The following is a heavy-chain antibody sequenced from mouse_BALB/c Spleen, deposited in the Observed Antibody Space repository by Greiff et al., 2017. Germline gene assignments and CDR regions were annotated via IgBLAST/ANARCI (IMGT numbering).Heavy chain of an antibody. CDR3: ARGELHYGYDY. J-gene: IGHJ2*01. CDR2: IDTSDSYT. D-gene: IGHD1-2*01. V-gene: IGHV1-69*01. Sequence: QVQLQQPGAELVMPGASVKMSCKASGYTFTDYWMHWVKQRPGQGLEWIGAIDTSDSYTSYNQKFKGKATLTVDESSSTAYMQLSSLTSEDSAVYYCARGELHYGYDYWGQGTTLTVSS. CDR1: GYTFTDYW.